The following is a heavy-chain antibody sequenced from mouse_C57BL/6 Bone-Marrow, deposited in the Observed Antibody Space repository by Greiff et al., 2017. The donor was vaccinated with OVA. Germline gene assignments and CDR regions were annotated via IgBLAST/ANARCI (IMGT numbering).Heavy chain of an antibody. D-gene: IGHD2-2*01. CDR1: GFSFNTYA. J-gene: IGHJ3*01. V-gene: IGHV10-1*01. CDR3: VRHSSGVTTEFAY. Sequence: GGGLVQPKGSLKLSCAASGFSFNTYAMNWVRQAPGKGLEWVARIRSKSNNYATYYADSVKDRFTISRDDSESMLYLQMNNLKTEDTAMYDCVRHSSGVTTEFAYWGQGTLVTVSA. CDR2: IRSKSNNYAT.